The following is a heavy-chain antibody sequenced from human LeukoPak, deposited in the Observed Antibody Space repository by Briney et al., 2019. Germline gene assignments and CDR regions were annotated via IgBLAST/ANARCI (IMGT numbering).Heavy chain of an antibody. CDR3: ARGDRVGDHAFDI. V-gene: IGHV1-2*02. J-gene: IGHJ3*02. D-gene: IGHD1-14*01. CDR2: INPNSGGT. CDR1: GYTFTDYY. Sequence: ASVWVSCKTSGYTFTDYYIHWVRQAPGQGLEWMGWINPNSGGTDYAPKFQGRFTMTRDTSITTASMELSRLRSDDTAVYYCARGDRVGDHAFDIRGPGNLVTVSS.